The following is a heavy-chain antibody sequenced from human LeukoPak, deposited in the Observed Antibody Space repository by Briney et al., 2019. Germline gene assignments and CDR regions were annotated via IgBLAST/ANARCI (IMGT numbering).Heavy chain of an antibody. V-gene: IGHV4-34*01. CDR1: GGSISTYY. J-gene: IGHJ4*02. CDR3: ARVLLLVSSPYSSVPGSHYFDY. CDR2: INHSGST. D-gene: IGHD6-19*01. Sequence: PSETLSLTCSVSGGSISTYYWNWIRQPPGKGLEWIGEINHSGSTNYNPSLKSRVTISVDTSKNQFSLKLSSVTAADTAVYYCARVLLLVSSPYSSVPGSHYFDYWGQGTLVTVSS.